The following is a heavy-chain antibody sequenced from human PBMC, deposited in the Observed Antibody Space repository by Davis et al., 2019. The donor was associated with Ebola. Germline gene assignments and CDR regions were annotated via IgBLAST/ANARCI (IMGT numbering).Heavy chain of an antibody. J-gene: IGHJ6*03. CDR2: IYSGGNT. D-gene: IGHD3-16*01. CDR3: ARDGGDYYYYYMDV. CDR1: GFTVSSNY. Sequence: GESLKISCAASGFTVSSNYMSWVRQAPGKGLEWVSVIYSGGNTYYADSVKGRFTISRDNSKNTLYLQMNSLRAEDTAVYYCARDGGDYYYYYMDVWGKGTTVTVSS. V-gene: IGHV3-53*01.